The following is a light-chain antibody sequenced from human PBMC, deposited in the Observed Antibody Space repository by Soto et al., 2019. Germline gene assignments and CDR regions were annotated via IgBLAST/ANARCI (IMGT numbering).Light chain of an antibody. CDR1: QSVRSN. J-gene: IGKJ1*01. V-gene: IGKV3-15*01. Sequence: QSPATLSVSPGERTTLSCRASQSVRSNLAWYQQKPGQAPRLLIYGASTRATGTPARFSGSGSGTEFTLTISSLQSEDFAVYYCQQYNSWLWTFGQGTKVDI. CDR3: QQYNSWLWT. CDR2: GAS.